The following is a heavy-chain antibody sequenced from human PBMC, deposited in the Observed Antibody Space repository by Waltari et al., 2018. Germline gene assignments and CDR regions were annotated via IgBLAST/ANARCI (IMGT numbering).Heavy chain of an antibody. CDR2: IIPIFGTA. Sequence: YAISWVRQAPGQGLEWMGGIIPIFGTANYAQKFQGRVTITADESTSTAYMELSSLRSEDTAVYYCARDEEFWIGGDWGQGTLVTVSS. V-gene: IGHV1-69*01. CDR1: YA. J-gene: IGHJ4*02. D-gene: IGHD3-3*01. CDR3: ARDEEFWIGGD.